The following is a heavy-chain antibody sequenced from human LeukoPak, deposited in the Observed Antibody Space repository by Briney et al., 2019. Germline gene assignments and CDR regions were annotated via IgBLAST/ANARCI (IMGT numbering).Heavy chain of an antibody. D-gene: IGHD2-2*01. Sequence: ASVKVSCKASGYTLTSYGISWVRQAPGQGLEWMGWISAYNGNTNYAQKLQGRVTMTTDTSTSTAYMELRSLRSDDTAVYYCARVASYCSSTSCPHMDVWGKGTTVTVSS. J-gene: IGHJ6*03. CDR2: ISAYNGNT. V-gene: IGHV1-18*01. CDR3: ARVASYCSSTSCPHMDV. CDR1: GYTLTSYG.